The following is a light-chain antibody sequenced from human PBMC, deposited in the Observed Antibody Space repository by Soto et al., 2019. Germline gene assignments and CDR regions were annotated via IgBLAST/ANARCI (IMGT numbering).Light chain of an antibody. CDR3: QVRDVWPT. CDR1: QSVSTS. V-gene: IGKV3-11*01. J-gene: IGKJ1*01. Sequence: IVLTQSPATLSLSPGERASLSCRASQSVSTSLAWYQHKAGQAPRLIIYDASKRAPGIPARFSGSGSGTDFTLTISSLETEDFAVYYCQVRDVWPTFGQGTKVEIK. CDR2: DAS.